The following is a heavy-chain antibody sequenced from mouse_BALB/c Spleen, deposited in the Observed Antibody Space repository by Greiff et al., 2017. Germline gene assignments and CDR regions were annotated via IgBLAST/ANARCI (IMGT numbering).Heavy chain of an antibody. CDR1: GFNIKDTY. CDR3: AREADDGYYYAMDY. Sequence: EVQLQQSGAELVKPGASVKLSCTASGFNIKDTYMHWVKQRPEQGLEWIGRIDPANGNTKYDPKFQGKATITADTSSNTAYLQLSSLTSEDTAVYYCAREADDGYYYAMDYWGQGTSVTVSS. D-gene: IGHD2-3*01. V-gene: IGHV14-3*02. CDR2: IDPANGNT. J-gene: IGHJ4*01.